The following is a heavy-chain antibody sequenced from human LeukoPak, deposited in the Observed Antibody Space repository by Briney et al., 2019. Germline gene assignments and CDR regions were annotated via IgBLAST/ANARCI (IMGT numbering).Heavy chain of an antibody. D-gene: IGHD1-26*01. CDR3: ARDKSGGYYNWFDP. J-gene: IGHJ5*02. V-gene: IGHV4-59*01. CDR1: GGSISSFY. Sequence: SETLSPTCTVSGGSISSFYWSWIRQPPGKGLEWIGYIYYTGSTNYNSSLKSRVTISVDTSKNQFSLNLSSVTAADTAVYYCARDKSGGYYNWFDPWGQGTLVTVSS. CDR2: IYYTGST.